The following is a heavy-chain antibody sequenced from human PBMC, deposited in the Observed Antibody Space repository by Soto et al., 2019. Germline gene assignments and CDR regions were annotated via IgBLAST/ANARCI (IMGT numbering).Heavy chain of an antibody. D-gene: IGHD2-2*01. CDR2: ISASDGST. V-gene: IGHV3-23*01. Sequence: HPGGSLRLSCAASGFTFSSYAMSWVRQAPGKGLEWVSGISASDGSTNYADSVKGRFTISRDNSKNTVFLQMNSLRAEDTAVYYCAKDASVVPAATFHYWGQGTLVTVSS. J-gene: IGHJ4*02. CDR3: AKDASVVPAATFHY. CDR1: GFTFSSYA.